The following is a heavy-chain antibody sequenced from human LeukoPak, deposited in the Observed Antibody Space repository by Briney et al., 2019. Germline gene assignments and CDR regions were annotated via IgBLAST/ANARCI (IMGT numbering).Heavy chain of an antibody. CDR3: AADIAAAGTFS. CDR1: GGSISSYY. V-gene: IGHV4-59*01. J-gene: IGHJ4*02. Sequence: EPSETLSLTCTVSGGSISSYYWSWIRQPPGKGLEWIGYIYYSGSTNYNPSLKSRVTISVDTSKNQFSLKLSSVTAADTAVYYCAADIAAAGTFSWGQGTLVTVSS. D-gene: IGHD6-13*01. CDR2: IYYSGST.